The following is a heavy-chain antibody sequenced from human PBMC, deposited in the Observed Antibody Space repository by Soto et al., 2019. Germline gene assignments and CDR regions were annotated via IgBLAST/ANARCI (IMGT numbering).Heavy chain of an antibody. V-gene: IGHV3-23*01. Sequence: PGGSLRLSCAASGFTFSSYAMSWVRQAPGKGLEWVSAISGSGGSTYYADSVKGRFTISGDNSKNTLYLQMNSLRAEDPAVYYCAKEGGRGGGYFDYWGQGTLVTVSS. CDR1: GFTFSSYA. CDR2: ISGSGGST. J-gene: IGHJ4*02. CDR3: AKEGGRGGGYFDY. D-gene: IGHD3-16*01.